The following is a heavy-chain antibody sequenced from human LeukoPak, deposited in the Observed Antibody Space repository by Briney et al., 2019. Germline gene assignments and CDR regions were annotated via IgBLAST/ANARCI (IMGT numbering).Heavy chain of an antibody. V-gene: IGHV1-18*01. CDR1: GYTFTSYG. J-gene: IGHJ4*02. D-gene: IGHD3-3*01. Sequence: ASVKVSCKASGYTFTSYGISWVRQAPGQGLEWMGWTSAYNGNTDYAQKLQGRVTMTTDTSTSTAYMELRSLRSDDTAVYYCARVALTIFGVAHFDYWGQGTLVTVSS. CDR3: ARVALTIFGVAHFDY. CDR2: TSAYNGNT.